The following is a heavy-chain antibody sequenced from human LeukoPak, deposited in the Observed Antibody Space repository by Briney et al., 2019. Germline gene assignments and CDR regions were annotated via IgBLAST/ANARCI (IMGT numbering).Heavy chain of an antibody. CDR1: GFTFEDYG. Sequence: LSGGSLRLSCAASGFTFEDYGMHWVRHAPGKGLEWVSLITGNGVSTYYADSVKGRFTISRDNSKNSLYLQMNSLRTEDTALYYCAKCVYSNIYYWFDPWGQGTLVSVSS. CDR2: ITGNGVST. V-gene: IGHV3-43*02. D-gene: IGHD6-13*01. J-gene: IGHJ5*02. CDR3: AKCVYSNIYYWFDP.